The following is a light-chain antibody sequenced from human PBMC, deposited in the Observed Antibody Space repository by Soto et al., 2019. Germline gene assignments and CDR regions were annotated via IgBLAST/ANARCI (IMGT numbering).Light chain of an antibody. CDR2: DAS. CDR1: QTISSW. J-gene: IGKJ5*01. Sequence: DIQMTQSPSTLSGSVGARVTITCRASQTISSWLAWYQQKPGKAPKLLIYDASNLESGVPSRFSGSGSGTEFTLTISSLQPDDFATYYCQQYNSYPITFGQGTRLEIK. CDR3: QQYNSYPIT. V-gene: IGKV1-5*01.